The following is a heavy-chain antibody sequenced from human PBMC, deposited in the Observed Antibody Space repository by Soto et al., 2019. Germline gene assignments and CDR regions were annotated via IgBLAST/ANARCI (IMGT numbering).Heavy chain of an antibody. Sequence: SETLSLTCTVSGGSISSSSYYWGWIRQPPGKGLEWIGSIYYSGSTYYNPSLKSRVTISVDTSKNQFSLKLSSVTAADTAVYYCARRGYSYGYGMDVWGQGTTVT. CDR3: ARRGYSYGYGMDV. V-gene: IGHV4-39*01. CDR1: GGSISSSSYY. J-gene: IGHJ6*02. D-gene: IGHD5-18*01. CDR2: IYYSGST.